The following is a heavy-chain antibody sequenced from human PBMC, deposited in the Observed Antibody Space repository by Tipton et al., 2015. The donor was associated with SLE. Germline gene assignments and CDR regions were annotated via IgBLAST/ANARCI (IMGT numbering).Heavy chain of an antibody. CDR3: ARGSLGGLGELSSFDY. D-gene: IGHD3-16*02. J-gene: IGHJ4*02. Sequence: TLSLTCTVSGDSISSGGYYWSWIRQHPGKGLEWIGYIYYSGSTYHNPSLKSRVTISVDTSKNQFSLKLSSVTAADTAVYYCARGSLGGLGELSSFDYWGQGTLVTVSS. CDR1: GDSISSGGYY. CDR2: IYYSGST. V-gene: IGHV4-31*03.